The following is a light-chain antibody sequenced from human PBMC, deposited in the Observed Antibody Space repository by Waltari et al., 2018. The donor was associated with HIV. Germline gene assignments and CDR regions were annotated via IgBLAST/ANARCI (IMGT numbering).Light chain of an antibody. J-gene: IGLJ2*01. V-gene: IGLV10-54*04. CDR2: RDN. CDR3: SAWDSSLSAVV. Sequence: QAGLTQPPSVSKGLRQTATLTCTGNSNNVGNQGAAWLQQHQGHPPKLLSYRDNTRASGISERFSASRSGYTASLTITGLQPEDEADYFCSAWDSSLSAVVFGGGTTLTVL. CDR1: SNNVGNQG.